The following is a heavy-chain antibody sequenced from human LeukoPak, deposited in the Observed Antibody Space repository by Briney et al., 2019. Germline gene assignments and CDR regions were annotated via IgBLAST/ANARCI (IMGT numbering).Heavy chain of an antibody. CDR3: ARGIAGGFDY. D-gene: IGHD2-21*01. V-gene: IGHV1-2*06. Sequence: GAAVKVSCKTSGYTFTGYHLHWVRQVPGQGLEWMGRIIPNSGDAIYALKFQGRVTLTRDTSISTVYMELKRLRSDDTAPYYCARGIAGGFDYWGQGTLVTVSS. J-gene: IGHJ4*02. CDR2: IIPNSGDA. CDR1: GYTFTGYH.